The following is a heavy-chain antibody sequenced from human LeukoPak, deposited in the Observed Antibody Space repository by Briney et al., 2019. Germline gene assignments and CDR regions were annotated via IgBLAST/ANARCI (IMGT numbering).Heavy chain of an antibody. Sequence: SETLSLTCTVSGGSINSYYWSWIRQPPGQGLEWIGYMYYSGSTKYNPSLKSRVTISVDTSKNQFSLNLSSVTAADTAVYYCARGGPYYYDSSDYWGQGTLVTVSS. CDR2: MYYSGST. D-gene: IGHD3-22*01. V-gene: IGHV4-59*01. CDR1: GGSINSYY. J-gene: IGHJ4*02. CDR3: ARGGPYYYDSSDY.